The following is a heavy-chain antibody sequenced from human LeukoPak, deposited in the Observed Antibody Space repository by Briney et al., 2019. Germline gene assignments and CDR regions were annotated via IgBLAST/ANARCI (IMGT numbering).Heavy chain of an antibody. CDR3: ARTTEDCSSTSCYQYWFDP. CDR2: IYYSGST. Sequence: SETLSLTCTVSGGSISNYYWSWIRQPPGKGLEWIGYIYYSGSTNYNPSLKSRVTISGDTSNKQLSRKLTPVTAADTPVYYCARTTEDCSSTSCYQYWFDPWGQGTLVTVSS. V-gene: IGHV4-59*01. CDR1: GGSISNYY. D-gene: IGHD2-2*01. J-gene: IGHJ5*02.